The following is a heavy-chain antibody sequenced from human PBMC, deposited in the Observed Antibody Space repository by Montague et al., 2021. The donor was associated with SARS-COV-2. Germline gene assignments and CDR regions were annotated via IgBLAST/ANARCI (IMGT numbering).Heavy chain of an antibody. D-gene: IGHD2-2*01. CDR1: GTSFSGYY. CDR2: VNHSGGT. Sequence: SETLSLTCAVHGTSFSGYYWNWIRQPPGKGLEWIGEVNHSGGTNYNPSLQSRVTISADTSKNQFSLKLTSVTAPDTGVYYCARLREGVVPAPILGLGPFYPYYYMDVWGKGTTVTVSS. CDR3: ARLREGVVPAPILGLGPFYPYYYMDV. V-gene: IGHV4-34*01. J-gene: IGHJ6*03.